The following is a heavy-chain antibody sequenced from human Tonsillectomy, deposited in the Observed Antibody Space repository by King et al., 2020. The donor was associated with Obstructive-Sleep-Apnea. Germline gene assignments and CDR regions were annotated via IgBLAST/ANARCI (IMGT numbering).Heavy chain of an antibody. Sequence: QLVQSGGGLVQPGRSLRLSCAASGFTFDDYAMHWVRQAPGKGLEWVSGISWNRGSIGYADSVKGRFTISRDNAKNSLYLQMNSLRAEDTALYYCAKASSLLWFGELSGYWGQGTLVTVSS. CDR2: ISWNRGSI. V-gene: IGHV3-9*01. CDR1: GFTFDDYA. D-gene: IGHD3-10*01. J-gene: IGHJ4*02. CDR3: AKASSLLWFGELSGY.